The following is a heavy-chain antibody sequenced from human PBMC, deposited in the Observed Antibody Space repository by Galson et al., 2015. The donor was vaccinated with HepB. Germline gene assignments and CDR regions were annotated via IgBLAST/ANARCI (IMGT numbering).Heavy chain of an antibody. CDR3: ARDRGYDILTGYSYWYFDL. D-gene: IGHD3-9*01. J-gene: IGHJ2*01. CDR2: INSDGSST. Sequence: SLRLSCAASGFTFSSYWMHWVRQAPGKGLVWVSRINSDGSSTSYADSVKGRFTISRDNAKNTLYLQMNSLRAEDTAVYYCARDRGYDILTGYSYWYFDLWGRGTLVTVSS. V-gene: IGHV3-74*01. CDR1: GFTFSSYW.